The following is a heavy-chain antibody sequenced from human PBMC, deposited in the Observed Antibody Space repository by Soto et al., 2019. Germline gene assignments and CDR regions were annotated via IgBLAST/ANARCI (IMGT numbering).Heavy chain of an antibody. V-gene: IGHV4-34*01. CDR3: ASVIMITFGGVIAYYFDY. CDR2: INHSGST. D-gene: IGHD3-16*02. CDR1: GGSFSGYC. J-gene: IGHJ4*02. Sequence: SGSLCLTCAVYGGSFSGYCWSWIRQPPGKGLEWIGEINHSGSTNYNPSLKSRVTISVDTSKNQFSLKLSSVTAADTAVYYCASVIMITFGGVIAYYFDYWGQGTLVTVSS.